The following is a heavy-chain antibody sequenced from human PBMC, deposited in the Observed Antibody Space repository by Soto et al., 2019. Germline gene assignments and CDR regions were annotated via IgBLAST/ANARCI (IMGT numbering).Heavy chain of an antibody. J-gene: IGHJ4*02. V-gene: IGHV4-39*01. CDR1: GGSISSSSYY. Sequence: SETLSLTCTVSGGSISSSSYYWGWIRQPPWKGLEWIGSIYYSGSTYYNPSLKSRVTISVDTSKNQFSLKLSSVTAADTAVYYCARHATYYYDSSGSNGLFDYWGQGTLVTVSS. CDR2: IYYSGST. CDR3: ARHATYYYDSSGSNGLFDY. D-gene: IGHD3-22*01.